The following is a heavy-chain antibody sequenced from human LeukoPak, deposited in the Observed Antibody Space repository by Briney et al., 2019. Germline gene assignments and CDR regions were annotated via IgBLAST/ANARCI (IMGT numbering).Heavy chain of an antibody. D-gene: IGHD3-10*01. V-gene: IGHV1-18*01. CDR3: ASTIVYYYGSGSLDY. CDR1: GYTFTSYG. CDR2: ISAYNGNT. J-gene: IGHJ4*02. Sequence: ASVKVSCKASGYTFTSYGISWVRQAPGQGLEWMGWISAYNGNTNYAQKFQGRVTITADKSTSTAYMELSSLRSEDTAVYYCASTIVYYYGSGSLDYWGQGTLVTVSS.